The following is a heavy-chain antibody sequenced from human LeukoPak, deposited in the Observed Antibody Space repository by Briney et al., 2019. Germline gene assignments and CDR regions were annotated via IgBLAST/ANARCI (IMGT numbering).Heavy chain of an antibody. V-gene: IGHV4-61*01. Sequence: SETLSLTCTVSGGSISSSSFYWSWVRQPPGKGLEWIGYIYSSGSTKYNPSLKSRVTISVDTSKNQFSLKLSSVTAADTAVYYCARDYGGKFDYWGQGTLVTVSS. CDR1: GGSISSSSFY. CDR2: IYSSGST. D-gene: IGHD4-23*01. J-gene: IGHJ4*02. CDR3: ARDYGGKFDY.